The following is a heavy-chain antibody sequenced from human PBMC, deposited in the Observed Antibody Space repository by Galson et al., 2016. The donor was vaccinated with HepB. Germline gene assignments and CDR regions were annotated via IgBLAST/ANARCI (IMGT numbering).Heavy chain of an antibody. CDR1: GYTFTSYG. V-gene: IGHV1-18*01. J-gene: IGHJ4*02. CDR3: ARDRAYGRFMVDS. CDR2: INTYTGNT. D-gene: IGHD1-14*01. Sequence: SVKVSCKASGYTFTSYGINWVRQAPGQGLEWMGRINTYTGNTNYPQKFQGRVTMTTDTSTSTAYMDLRSLRPDDTALYYCARDRAYGRFMVDSWGQGTLVTVSS.